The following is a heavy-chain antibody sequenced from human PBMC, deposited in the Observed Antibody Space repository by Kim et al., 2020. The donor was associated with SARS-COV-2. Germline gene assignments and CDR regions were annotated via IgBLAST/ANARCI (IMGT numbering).Heavy chain of an antibody. CDR3: ARRGLGYCSGGSCYSGFDY. CDR1: GGSISSYY. V-gene: IGHV4-59*08. Sequence: SETLSLTCTVSGGSISSYYWSWIRQPTGKGLEWIGYIYYSGSTNYNPSLKSRVTISVDTSKNQFSLKLSSVTAADTAVYYCARRGLGYCSGGSCYSGFDYWGQGTLVTVSS. D-gene: IGHD2-15*01. CDR2: IYYSGST. J-gene: IGHJ4*02.